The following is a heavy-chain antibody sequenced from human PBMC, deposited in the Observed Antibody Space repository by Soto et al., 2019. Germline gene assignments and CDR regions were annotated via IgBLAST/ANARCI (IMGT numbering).Heavy chain of an antibody. CDR1: GFTFDDYA. J-gene: IGHJ5*02. V-gene: IGHV3-9*01. CDR2: ISWNSGSI. D-gene: IGHD2-8*01. CDR3: AKGGLGYCTNGVCYTGYNWFDP. Sequence: GGSLRLSCAASGFTFDDYAMHWVRQAPGKGLEWVSGISWNSGSIGYADSVKGRFTISRDNAKNSLYLQMNSLRAEDTALYYCAKGGLGYCTNGVCYTGYNWFDPWGQGTLVTVSS.